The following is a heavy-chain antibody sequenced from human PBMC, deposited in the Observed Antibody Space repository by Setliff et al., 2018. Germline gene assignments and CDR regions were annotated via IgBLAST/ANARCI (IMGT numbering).Heavy chain of an antibody. Sequence: PGESLKISCKGSGYSFSNYWIGWVRQMPGKGLEWMGIVYPGDSDTRYSPSFEGQVTISADKSINTAYLQWNSLKASDTAIYYCARHMTWYNWNDFRDYYYLDVWGKGTAVTVSS. CDR2: VYPGDSDT. J-gene: IGHJ6*03. CDR1: GYSFSNYW. CDR3: ARHMTWYNWNDFRDYYYLDV. D-gene: IGHD1-1*01. V-gene: IGHV5-51*01.